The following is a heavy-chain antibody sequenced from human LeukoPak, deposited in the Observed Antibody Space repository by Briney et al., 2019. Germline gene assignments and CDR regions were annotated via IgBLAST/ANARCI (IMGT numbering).Heavy chain of an antibody. CDR3: ARGEEEQQLDRYYYYMDV. CDR1: GGSFSGYY. D-gene: IGHD6-13*01. V-gene: IGHV4-34*01. J-gene: IGHJ6*03. Sequence: SETLSLTCDVSGGSFSGYYWSWIRQPPGKGLEWIGEINHSVSNNYNPSLKSRVTIAVDTSKNQFSRKLSSVTAADTAVYYCARGEEEQQLDRYYYYMDVWGKGTTVTVSS. CDR2: INHSVSN.